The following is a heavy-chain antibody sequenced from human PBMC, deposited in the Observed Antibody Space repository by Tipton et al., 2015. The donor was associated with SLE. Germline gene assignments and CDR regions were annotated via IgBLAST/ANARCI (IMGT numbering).Heavy chain of an antibody. D-gene: IGHD3-10*01. J-gene: IGHJ4*02. CDR1: GGSFSGYY. CDR3: ARGRFGVDY. V-gene: IGHV4-34*01. CDR2: INHSGST. Sequence: TLSLTCAVYGGSFSGYYWSWIRQPPGKGLEWIGEINHSGSTNYNPSLKSRVTISVDTSKNQFSLKLSSVTAADTAVYYCARGRFGVDYWGQGTLVTVSS.